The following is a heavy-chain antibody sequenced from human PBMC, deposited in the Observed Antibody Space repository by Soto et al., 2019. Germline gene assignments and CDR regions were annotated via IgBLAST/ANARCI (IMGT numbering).Heavy chain of an antibody. D-gene: IGHD5-12*01. CDR2: IKQDGSEK. J-gene: IGHJ4*02. Sequence: EVRLVESGGGLVQPGGSLTLSCAASGFTFSTYWMFWVRQAPGKGLEWVATIKQDGSEKIYVGSVKGRFAISRDNAKNSLHLQMNSLRAEDTAVYFCAGAPGWLIENWGQGTLITVSS. V-gene: IGHV3-7*04. CDR1: GFTFSTYW. CDR3: AGAPGWLIEN.